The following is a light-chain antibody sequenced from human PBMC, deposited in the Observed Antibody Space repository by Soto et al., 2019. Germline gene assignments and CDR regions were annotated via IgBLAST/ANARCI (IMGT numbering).Light chain of an antibody. CDR1: QSVSSS. CDR3: QQYNNWPPYT. Sequence: EIVMTQSPGTLSVSPGERATLSCRASQSVSSSLAWYQQRPGQAPRLLIYGASTRATGVPARISGSGSGTEFTLTITSLQSEDFAVYYCQQYNNWPPYTFGQRTKLQI. J-gene: IGKJ2*01. CDR2: GAS. V-gene: IGKV3-15*01.